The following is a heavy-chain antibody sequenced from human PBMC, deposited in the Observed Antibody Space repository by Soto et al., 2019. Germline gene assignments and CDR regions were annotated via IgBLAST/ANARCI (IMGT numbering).Heavy chain of an antibody. V-gene: IGHV4-4*02. D-gene: IGHD6-19*01. J-gene: IGHJ2*01. CDR3: ARTARRDMYSSGSGYFDL. Sequence: QVQLQESGPGLVKPSGTLSLTCAVSGGSISSSNWWSWVRQPPGKGLEWIGEIYHSGSTNHNPSLKSRVAISVDKSKNQFSLKLSSVTAADTAVYYCARTARRDMYSSGSGYFDLWGRGTLVTVSS. CDR1: GGSISSSNW. CDR2: IYHSGST.